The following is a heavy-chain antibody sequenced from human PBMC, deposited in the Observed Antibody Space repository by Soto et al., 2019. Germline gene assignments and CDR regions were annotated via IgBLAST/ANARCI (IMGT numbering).Heavy chain of an antibody. V-gene: IGHV4-39*02. Sequence: QLQLQESGPGLVKPSETLSLTCTVSGGSITSRSYDWGWIRQPPGKGLEWIGSIYYSGSTYYIPSLKRRVTLSVDTSKSHFSQKLSSVAAADTAVYYCARPPWLGAFDSWGQGTLVPVSS. CDR3: ARPPWLGAFDS. CDR1: GGSITSRSYD. J-gene: IGHJ4*02. CDR2: IYYSGST. D-gene: IGHD3-10*01.